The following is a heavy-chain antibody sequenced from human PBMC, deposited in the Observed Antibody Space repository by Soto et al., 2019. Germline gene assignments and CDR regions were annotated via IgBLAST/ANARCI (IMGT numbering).Heavy chain of an antibody. V-gene: IGHV1-69*06. Sequence: QVQLVQSGAAVKKPGSSVKVSCKASGGTFSNYAVNWVRQAPGQGLEWMGGIIPIFGTAKFAQKFQDRVTITADKSTSTAYMEVSRLRSEDTAVYYCARGWETAGTTTPFAYWGQGTLVTVSS. D-gene: IGHD1-26*01. CDR1: GGTFSNYA. CDR2: IIPIFGTA. J-gene: IGHJ4*02. CDR3: ARGWETAGTTTPFAY.